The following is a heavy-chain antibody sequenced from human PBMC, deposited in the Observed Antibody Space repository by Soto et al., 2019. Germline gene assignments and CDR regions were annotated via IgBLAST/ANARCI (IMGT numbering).Heavy chain of an antibody. CDR1: GGSISSGGYY. Sequence: SETLSLTCTVSGGSISSGGYYWSWIRQHPGKGLEWIGYIYYSGSTYYNPSLKSRVTISVDTSKNQFSLKLSSVTAADTAVYYCVRQRGAVVVASEGFYFDYWGQGTLVTVSS. V-gene: IGHV4-31*03. D-gene: IGHD2-15*01. J-gene: IGHJ4*02. CDR3: VRQRGAVVVASEGFYFDY. CDR2: IYYSGST.